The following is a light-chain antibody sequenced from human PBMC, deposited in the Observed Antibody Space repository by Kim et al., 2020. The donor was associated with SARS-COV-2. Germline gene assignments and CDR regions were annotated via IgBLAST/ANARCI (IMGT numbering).Light chain of an antibody. CDR2: LGS. CDR1: QSLLHSNGYNY. Sequence: PASISCRSSQSLLHSNGYNYLDWYLQKPGQSPQLLIYLGSNRASGVPDRFSGSGSGTDFTLKISRVEAEDVGVYYCMQALQTPPTFGQGTKLEI. J-gene: IGKJ2*01. V-gene: IGKV2-28*01. CDR3: MQALQTPPT.